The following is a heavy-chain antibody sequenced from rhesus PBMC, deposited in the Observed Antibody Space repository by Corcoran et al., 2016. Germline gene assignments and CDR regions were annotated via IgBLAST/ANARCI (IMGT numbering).Heavy chain of an antibody. J-gene: IGHJ6*01. CDR3: ARDLDYSVGGGLDS. V-gene: IGHV4S10*01. CDR1: GGSISDIYR. CDR2: IYGGSTNS. D-gene: IGHD3-16*01. Sequence: QVQLQESGPGVVKPSETLSLTCAVSGGSISDIYRWSWIRQPPGNGLEWIGYIYGGSTNSNYNPSLKSRVTISKDTSKNQFSLKLSSVTAADTAVYYCARDLDYSVGGGLDSWGQGVVVTVSS.